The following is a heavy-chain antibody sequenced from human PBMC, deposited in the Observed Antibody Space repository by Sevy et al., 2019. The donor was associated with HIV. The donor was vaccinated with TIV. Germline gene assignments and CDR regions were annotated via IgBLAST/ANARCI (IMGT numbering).Heavy chain of an antibody. V-gene: IGHV5-51*01. CDR1: GYSFANNW. Sequence: GESLKICCKGSGYSFANNWIGWVRQMPGKGLEWMGIVYPGDSDTRYSPSFQGQVTISVDKSISTAYLQWNSLKASDTAMYYCATLPVAAAGLYYFDYWGQGTLVTVSS. CDR2: VYPGDSDT. CDR3: ATLPVAAAGLYYFDY. J-gene: IGHJ4*02. D-gene: IGHD6-13*01.